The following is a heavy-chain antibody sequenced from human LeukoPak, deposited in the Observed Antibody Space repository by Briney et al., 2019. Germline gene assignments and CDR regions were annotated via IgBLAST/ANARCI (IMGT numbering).Heavy chain of an antibody. CDR1: GFTFSRYA. CDR2: ISYDANIGSNK. V-gene: IGHV3-30-3*01. J-gene: IGHJ4*02. D-gene: IGHD5-12*01. CDR3: ARDPNRGYSGPSDY. Sequence: GGSLRLSCATSGFTFSRYAMHWVRQAPGKGLEWVALISYDANIGSNKYYADSVKGRFTISRDNSKNTLYLQMNSLRAEDTALYYCARDPNRGYSGPSDYWGQGTLVTVSS.